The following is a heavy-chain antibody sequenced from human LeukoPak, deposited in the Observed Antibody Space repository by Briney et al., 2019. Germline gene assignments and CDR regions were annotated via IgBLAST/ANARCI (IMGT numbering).Heavy chain of an antibody. CDR3: ARDLTYCSGGTCYPDVFDI. CDR1: GFIFSTYD. V-gene: IGHV3-30*03. J-gene: IGHJ3*02. Sequence: PGGSLRLSCAASGFIFSTYDMHWVRQAPGKGLEWVAVISYDGSNKYFADSVKGRFTISRDNSKNTLYLQMNNLRAEDTAVYYCARDLTYCSGGTCYPDVFDIWGQGTMVTVSS. D-gene: IGHD2-15*01. CDR2: ISYDGSNK.